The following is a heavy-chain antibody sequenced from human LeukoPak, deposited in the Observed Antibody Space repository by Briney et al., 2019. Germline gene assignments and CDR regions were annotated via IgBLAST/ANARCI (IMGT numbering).Heavy chain of an antibody. J-gene: IGHJ4*02. CDR2: IDSTGAYT. CDR3: AKGSAAGRPYYFDY. D-gene: IGHD6-25*01. Sequence: GGSLRLSCAASGFTFSSYSMNWVRQAPGKGLEWVSAIDSTGAYTWYADSVKGWFTISKDSSKTILYLQMNSLRAEDAAVYFCAKGSAAGRPYYFDYWGQGTLVTVSS. V-gene: IGHV3-23*01. CDR1: GFTFSSYS.